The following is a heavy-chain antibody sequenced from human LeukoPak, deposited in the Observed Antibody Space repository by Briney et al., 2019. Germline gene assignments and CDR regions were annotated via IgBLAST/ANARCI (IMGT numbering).Heavy chain of an antibody. J-gene: IGHJ3*02. V-gene: IGHV1-2*02. CDR3: ARHGRFYDAFDI. Sequence: MGWINPNSGGTNYAQKFQGRVTMTRDTSISTAYMDLSRLRSDDTAVYYCARHGRFYDAFDIWGQGTMVTVSS. D-gene: IGHD3-3*01. CDR2: INPNSGGT.